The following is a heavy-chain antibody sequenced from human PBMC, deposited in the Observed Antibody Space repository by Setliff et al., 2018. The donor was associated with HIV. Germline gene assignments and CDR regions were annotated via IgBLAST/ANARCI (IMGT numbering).Heavy chain of an antibody. V-gene: IGHV1-2*02. Sequence: ASVKVSCKASGYTFTGYYMHWVRQAPGQGLEWMGWINPNSGGTNYAQKFQGRVTMTRDTSITTAYMELSGLRFDDTAVYYCARVGSRTIWFLLDYWGQGTLVTVSS. J-gene: IGHJ4*02. CDR3: ARVGSRTIWFLLDY. D-gene: IGHD3-10*01. CDR2: INPNSGGT. CDR1: GYTFTGYY.